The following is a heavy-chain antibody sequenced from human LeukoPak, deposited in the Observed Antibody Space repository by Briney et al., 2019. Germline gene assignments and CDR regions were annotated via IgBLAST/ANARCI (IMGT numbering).Heavy chain of an antibody. V-gene: IGHV3-21*01. CDR3: ARDTSRGDYGYYYGMDV. Sequence: GGSLRLSCAASGFTFSSYAMSWVRQAPGKGLEWVSSISSSSSYIYYADSVKGRFTISRDNAKNSLYLQMNSLRAEDTAVYYCARDTSRGDYGYYYGMDVWGQGTTVTVSS. J-gene: IGHJ6*02. CDR2: ISSSSSYI. D-gene: IGHD4-17*01. CDR1: GFTFSSYA.